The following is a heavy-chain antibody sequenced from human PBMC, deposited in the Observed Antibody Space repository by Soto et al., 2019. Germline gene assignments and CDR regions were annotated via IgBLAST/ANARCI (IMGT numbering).Heavy chain of an antibody. CDR3: ARDFYSSSYYFDY. J-gene: IGHJ4*02. CDR2: IWYDGSNK. D-gene: IGHD6-13*01. CDR1: GFTFSSYG. V-gene: IGHV3-33*01. Sequence: GGSLRLSCAASGFTFSSYGMHWVRQAPGKGLEWVAVIWYDGSNKYYADSVKGRFTISRDNSKNTLYLQMNSLRAEDTAVYYCARDFYSSSYYFDYWGQGTLVTVSS.